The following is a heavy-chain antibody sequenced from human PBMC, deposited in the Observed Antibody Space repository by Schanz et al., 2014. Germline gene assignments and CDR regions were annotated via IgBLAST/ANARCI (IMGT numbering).Heavy chain of an antibody. CDR2: IATSSSTR. V-gene: IGHV3-48*01. D-gene: IGHD3-3*01. CDR3: ASGVHVSALQKGLQF. CDR1: GFTVSSNH. Sequence: EGQLAESGGGLVQPGGSLRLSCAVSGFTVSSNHMSWVRQAPGKGLEWLSYIATSSSTRNYADSVKGRVTISRDNAKNSGSLQMRRLRIEDTAVNYCASGVHVSALQKGLQFWGRGTLVIVSS. J-gene: IGHJ1*01.